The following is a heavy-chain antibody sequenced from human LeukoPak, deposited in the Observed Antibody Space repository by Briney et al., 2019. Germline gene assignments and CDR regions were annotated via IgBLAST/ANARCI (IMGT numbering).Heavy chain of an antibody. CDR2: IYSAGNT. D-gene: IGHD3-10*01. V-gene: IGHV3-23*03. CDR1: GFTFSSYA. CDR3: ARSILDGSGSYYMAY. Sequence: GGSLRLSCAASGFTFSSYAMSWVRQAPGQGLEWVSVIYSAGNTYYAASVKGRFTISRDNSENTLYLQMNSLGAEDTAVYYCARSILDGSGSYYMAYWGQGTLVTVSS. J-gene: IGHJ4*02.